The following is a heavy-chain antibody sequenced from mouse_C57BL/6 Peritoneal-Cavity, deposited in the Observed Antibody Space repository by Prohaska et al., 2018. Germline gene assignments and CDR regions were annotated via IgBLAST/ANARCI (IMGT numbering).Heavy chain of an antibody. D-gene: IGHD1-1*01. CDR3: ARHYYGSSYYFDY. V-gene: IGHV5-6*01. J-gene: IGHJ2*01. Sequence: LAWVATISSGGSYTYYPDSVKGRFTISRDNAKNTLYLQMSSLKSEDTAMYYCARHYYGSSYYFDYWGQGTTLTVSS. CDR2: ISSGGSYT.